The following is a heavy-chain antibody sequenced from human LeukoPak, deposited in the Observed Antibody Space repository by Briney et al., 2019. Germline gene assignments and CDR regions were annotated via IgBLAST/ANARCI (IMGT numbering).Heavy chain of an antibody. CDR2: IYYSGNT. J-gene: IGHJ3*02. Sequence: SETLSLTCTVSGGSISSTSYYWGWIRQPPGKGLEWIGSIYYSGNTYYNPSLKSRVTISVDTSKNQFSLKLSSVTAADTAVYYCARNTFNWNSFDIWGHGTMVTVSS. V-gene: IGHV4-39*01. CDR3: ARNTFNWNSFDI. CDR1: GGSISSTSYY. D-gene: IGHD1-7*01.